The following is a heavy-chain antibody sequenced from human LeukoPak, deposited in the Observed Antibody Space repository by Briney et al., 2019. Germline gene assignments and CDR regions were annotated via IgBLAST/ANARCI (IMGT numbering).Heavy chain of an antibody. V-gene: IGHV3-23*01. CDR3: AACGVWGSYRYREVGYYFDY. CDR2: ISGSGGST. D-gene: IGHD3-16*02. J-gene: IGHJ4*02. Sequence: GGSLRLSCAASGFTFSSYAMSWVRQAPGKGLEWVSAISGSGGSTYYADSVKGRFTISRDNSKNTLYLQMNSLRAEDTAVYYCAACGVWGSYRYREVGYYFDYWGQGTLVTVYS. CDR1: GFTFSSYA.